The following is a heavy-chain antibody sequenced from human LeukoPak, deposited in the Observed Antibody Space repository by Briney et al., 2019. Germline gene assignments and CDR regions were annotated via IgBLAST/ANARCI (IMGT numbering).Heavy chain of an antibody. J-gene: IGHJ4*02. V-gene: IGHV1-8*01. CDR3: AVGGATGTTGDYFDY. CDR2: MNPNSGNT. Sequence: ASVKVSCKAPGYTFTSYDINWVRQATGQGLEWMGWMNPNSGNTGYAQKFQGRVTMTRNASISTAYMELSSLRSEDTAVYYCAVGGATGTTGDYFDYWGQGTLVTVSS. D-gene: IGHD1-1*01. CDR1: GYTFTSYD.